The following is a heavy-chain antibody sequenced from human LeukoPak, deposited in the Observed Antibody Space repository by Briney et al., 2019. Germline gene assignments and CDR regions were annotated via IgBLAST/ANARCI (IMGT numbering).Heavy chain of an antibody. J-gene: IGHJ4*02. V-gene: IGHV3-30*10. CDR1: GITFSTYA. Sequence: PGRSLRLSCVASGITFSTYALHWVRQAPGKGLEWVAVVSHDGSNEYYTDAVRGRFTVSRDNSKSTLYLQMDSLRAEDTAVYYCASWAGGSAIIYLFDYWGQGTVVTVSS. CDR2: VSHDGSNE. D-gene: IGHD3-16*01. CDR3: ASWAGGSAIIYLFDY.